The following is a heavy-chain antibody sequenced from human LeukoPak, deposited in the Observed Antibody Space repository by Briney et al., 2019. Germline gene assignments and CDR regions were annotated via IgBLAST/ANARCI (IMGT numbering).Heavy chain of an antibody. CDR3: ARSTRGHLH. V-gene: IGHV4-34*01. Sequence: PAETLTLSCAVYGGSLSDYYWSWIRQPPGQGLEWIGEINHSGSTNYNPSLKSLVTISVETSTNQFSLKLSSVTAADTAAYRCARSTRGHLHWGQGTLVTVSS. CDR2: INHSGST. J-gene: IGHJ4*02. CDR1: GGSLSDYY. D-gene: IGHD4-11*01.